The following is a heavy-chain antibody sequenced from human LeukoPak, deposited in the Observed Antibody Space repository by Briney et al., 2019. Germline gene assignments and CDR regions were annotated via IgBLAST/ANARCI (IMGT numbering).Heavy chain of an antibody. J-gene: IGHJ3*02. D-gene: IGHD4-17*01. CDR2: IYHSGST. CDR3: ARTPKVTVTLDAFDI. Sequence: SETLSPTCAVSGGSISSSNWWSWVRPPPGKGLEWIGEIYHSGSTNYNPSLKSRVTISVDKSKNQFSLKLSSVTAADTAVYYCARTPKVTVTLDAFDIWGQGTMVTVSS. CDR1: GGSISSSNW. V-gene: IGHV4-4*02.